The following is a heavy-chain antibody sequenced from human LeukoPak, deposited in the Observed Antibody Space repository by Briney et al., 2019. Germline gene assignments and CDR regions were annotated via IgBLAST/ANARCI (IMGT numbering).Heavy chain of an antibody. CDR1: GYTFTSYY. CDR3: ASIRSNRDGSRSFDY. Sequence: SVKVSCKASGYTFTSYYMHWVRQAPGQGLEWMGGIIPIFGTANYAQKFQGRVTITADESTSTAYMELSSLRSEDTAVYYCASIRSNRDGSRSFDYWGQGTLVTVSS. V-gene: IGHV1-69*13. CDR2: IIPIFGTA. D-gene: IGHD5-24*01. J-gene: IGHJ4*02.